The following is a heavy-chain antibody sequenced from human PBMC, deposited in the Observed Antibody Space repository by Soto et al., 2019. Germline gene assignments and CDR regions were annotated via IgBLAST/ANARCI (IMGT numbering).Heavy chain of an antibody. J-gene: IGHJ6*02. V-gene: IGHV3-23*01. D-gene: IGHD6-13*01. CDR1: GFTFSSYA. CDR2: ISGSGGST. Sequence: GALRLSCAASGFTFSSYAMSWVRQAPGKGLEWVSAISGSGGSTYYADSVKGRFTISRDNSKNTLYLQMNSLRAEDTAVYYCAKDPDAAAGPYGMDVWGQGTTVTVSS. CDR3: AKDPDAAAGPYGMDV.